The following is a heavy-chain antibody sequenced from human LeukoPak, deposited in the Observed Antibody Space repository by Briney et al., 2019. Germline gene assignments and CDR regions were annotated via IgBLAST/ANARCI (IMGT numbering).Heavy chain of an antibody. CDR1: GYSFTSYW. CDR2: IDPSDSYT. V-gene: IGHV5-10-1*01. Sequence: GESLRISCKGSGYSFTSYWISWVRQMPGKGLEWMGRIDPSDSYTNYSPSFQSHVTISADKSISTAYLQWSSLKASDTAMYYCARHERPGYYGSGSYYGYWGQGTLVTVSS. D-gene: IGHD3-10*01. J-gene: IGHJ4*02. CDR3: ARHERPGYYGSGSYYGY.